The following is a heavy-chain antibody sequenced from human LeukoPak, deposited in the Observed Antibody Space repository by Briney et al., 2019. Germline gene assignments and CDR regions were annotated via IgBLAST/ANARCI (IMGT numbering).Heavy chain of an antibody. D-gene: IGHD4-11*01. Sequence: SETLCLTCTVSGYSISNDDNWGWVRQPPGKGLEGIGSSSRTGSTYYNPSLESRVTISLDTSNNQLYLQLNTLTAADTAVYYCARTYINFSTYFAAWGQGSLVTVSS. CDR2: SSRTGST. CDR1: GYSISNDDN. J-gene: IGHJ5*02. V-gene: IGHV4-38-2*02. CDR3: ARTYINFSTYFAA.